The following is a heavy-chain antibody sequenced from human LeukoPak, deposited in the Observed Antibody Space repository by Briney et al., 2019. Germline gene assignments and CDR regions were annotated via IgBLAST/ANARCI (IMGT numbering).Heavy chain of an antibody. Sequence: PGGSLRLSCAASGFTVSSNFMSWVRQASGKGLEWVSVIYSGGTTYYADSVKGRFTISRDNSKNTLYLQMNSLRAADTAVYYCARDGYGNNYMDVWGKGTTVTLSS. CDR3: ARDGYGNNYMDV. V-gene: IGHV3-53*01. J-gene: IGHJ6*03. CDR1: GFTVSSNF. CDR2: IYSGGTT. D-gene: IGHD1/OR15-1a*01.